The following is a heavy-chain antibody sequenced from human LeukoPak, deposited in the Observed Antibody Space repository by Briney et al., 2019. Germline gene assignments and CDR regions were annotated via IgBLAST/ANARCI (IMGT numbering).Heavy chain of an antibody. J-gene: IGHJ3*01. CDR2: IFANGNA. V-gene: IGHV4-4*07. D-gene: IGHD2-21*01. CDR3: AGDIVAASSDGFDV. CDR1: GVSVSSFF. Sequence: PSETLSLTCCVSGVSVSSFFWSWIRQPAGRELYWLGRIFANGNANYNASLKSRISMSVDTCKSQFSLTLTSVTAAETAKYYCAGDIVAASSDGFDVCGQGTTVIV.